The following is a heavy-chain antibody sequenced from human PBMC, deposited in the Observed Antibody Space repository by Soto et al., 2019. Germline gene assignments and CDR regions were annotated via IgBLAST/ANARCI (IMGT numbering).Heavy chain of an antibody. Sequence: GGSLRLSCVASGFSFSSYAMNWVRQAPGKGLEWVSAIRGSGTRTYYVDSVEGRFTISRDNSKSTLYLQMDSLRAEDTAMYYCAKDFDEYLDPGLIDFWGQGTLVTVSS. CDR3: AKDFDEYLDPGLIDF. CDR1: GFSFSSYA. V-gene: IGHV3-23*01. D-gene: IGHD3-9*01. J-gene: IGHJ4*02. CDR2: IRGSGTRT.